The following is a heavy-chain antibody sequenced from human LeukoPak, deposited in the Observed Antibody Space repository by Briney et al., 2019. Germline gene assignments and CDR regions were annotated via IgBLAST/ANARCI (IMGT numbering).Heavy chain of an antibody. J-gene: IGHJ6*02. D-gene: IGHD3-3*01. CDR1: GGSISSSSYY. CDR3: ARSFLEWLSLNV. V-gene: IGHV4-39*01. CDR2: IYYSGST. Sequence: SSETLSLTCTVSGGSISSSSYYWGWIRQPPGKGLEWIGSIYYSGSTYYNPSLKSRATISVDTSKNQFSLKLSSVTAADTAVYYCARSFLEWLSLNVWGQGTTVTVSS.